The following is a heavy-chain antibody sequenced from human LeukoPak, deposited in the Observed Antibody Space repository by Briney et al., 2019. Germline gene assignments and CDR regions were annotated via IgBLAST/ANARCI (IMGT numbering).Heavy chain of an antibody. CDR3: SRIFGVVLGPFDY. V-gene: IGHV3-23*01. Sequence: GGSLRLSCAASGFTFSSNSMSWVRQAPGKGLEWVSGISGSGGSTYYADSVKGRFTISRDNSKNTLYLQVNSLRAEDTAVYYCSRIFGVVLGPFDYWGQGTLVTVSS. CDR1: GFTFSSNS. J-gene: IGHJ4*02. D-gene: IGHD3-3*01. CDR2: ISGSGGST.